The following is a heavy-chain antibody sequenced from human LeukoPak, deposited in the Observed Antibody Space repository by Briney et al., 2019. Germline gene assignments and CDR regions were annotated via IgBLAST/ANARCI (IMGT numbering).Heavy chain of an antibody. CDR2: ISSSGSYI. Sequence: GGSLRLSCAASGFTFSSYSMNWVRQAPGKGLEWVSSISSSGSYIYYADSVKGRFTISRDNAKNSLYLQMNSLRAEDTAVYYCARATSSSGYAFDIWGQGTMVTVSS. D-gene: IGHD6-19*01. V-gene: IGHV3-21*01. J-gene: IGHJ3*02. CDR1: GFTFSSYS. CDR3: ARATSSSGYAFDI.